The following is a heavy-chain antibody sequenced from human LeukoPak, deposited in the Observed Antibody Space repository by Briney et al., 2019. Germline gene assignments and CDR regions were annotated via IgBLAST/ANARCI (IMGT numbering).Heavy chain of an antibody. V-gene: IGHV1-2*02. Sequence: ASVKVSCKASGYTFTGYYIHWVRQAPGQGLEWMGWINPNSGGTNYAQKFQGRVTMTTDTSTSAAYMELRSLRSDDTAVYYCARGPSYDFWSGDFDYWGQGTLVTVSS. J-gene: IGHJ4*02. CDR1: GYTFTGYY. CDR3: ARGPSYDFWSGDFDY. D-gene: IGHD3-3*01. CDR2: INPNSGGT.